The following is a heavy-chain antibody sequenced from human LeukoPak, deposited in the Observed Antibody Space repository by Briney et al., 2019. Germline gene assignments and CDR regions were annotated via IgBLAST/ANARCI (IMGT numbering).Heavy chain of an antibody. V-gene: IGHV3-48*01. Sequence: GGSLRLSCAASGFTFNSYSMIWVRQAPGKGLEWVSFISSSSSLIYYSDSVKGRFTISRDNAKNSLYLQMNSLRAEDTAVYYCARDLHGSDWGQGTQVTASS. J-gene: IGHJ4*02. CDR1: GFTFNSYS. CDR2: ISSSSSLI. CDR3: ARDLHGSD.